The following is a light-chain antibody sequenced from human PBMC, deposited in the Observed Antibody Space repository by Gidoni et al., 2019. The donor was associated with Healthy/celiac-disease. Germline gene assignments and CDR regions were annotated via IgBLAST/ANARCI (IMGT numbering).Light chain of an antibody. CDR1: QSVSSN. Sequence: EIVMTQSPATLSVSPGERATLSCRASQSVSSNLAWYQQKPGQAPRLLIYGASTRATGIPARFSGSGSGTEFTLTISRLQSEDFAVYYCQQYNNWPLTFGGGTKMENK. CDR2: GAS. CDR3: QQYNNWPLT. J-gene: IGKJ4*01. V-gene: IGKV3-15*01.